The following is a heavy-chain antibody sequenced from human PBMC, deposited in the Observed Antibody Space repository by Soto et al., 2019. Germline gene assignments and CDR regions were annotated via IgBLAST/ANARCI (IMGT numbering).Heavy chain of an antibody. CDR3: ARGAPRGLGRNYYGMDV. V-gene: IGHV1-8*01. J-gene: IGHJ6*02. CDR1: GYTFTSYD. Sequence: QVQLVQSGAEVKKPGASVKVSCKASGYTFTSYDINWVRQATGQGLEWMGWMNPNSGNTGYAQKFQGRVTMTTDTSTSTAYMELRSLRSDDTAVYYCARGAPRGLGRNYYGMDVWGQGTTVTVSS. CDR2: MNPNSGNT. D-gene: IGHD3-10*01.